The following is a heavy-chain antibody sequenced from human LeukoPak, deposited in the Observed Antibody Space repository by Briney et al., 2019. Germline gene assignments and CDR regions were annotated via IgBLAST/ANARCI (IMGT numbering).Heavy chain of an antibody. CDR2: INAGNGNT. CDR3: ARDEDAFDI. J-gene: IGHJ3*02. CDR1: GYIFSSYG. Sequence: ASVKVSCKASGYIFSSYGISWVRQAPGQRLEWMGWINAGNGNTKYSQKFQGRVTITRDTSASTAYVELSSLRSEDTAVYYCARDEDAFDIWGQGTMVTVSS. V-gene: IGHV1-3*01.